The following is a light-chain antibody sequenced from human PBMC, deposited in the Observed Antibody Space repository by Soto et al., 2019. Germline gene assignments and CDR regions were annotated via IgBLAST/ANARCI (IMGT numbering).Light chain of an antibody. CDR3: QQYNNLPLT. CDR1: QDISDY. CDR2: DAS. J-gene: IGKJ1*01. Sequence: DIQMTQSPSSLSASVGDRVTITCQASQDISDYLNWYQQIPGKAPKLLIYDASNLQTGVPSRFSGSGSGTDFTFTISSLQPADIATYYCQQYNNLPLTFGQGTRVEIK. V-gene: IGKV1-33*01.